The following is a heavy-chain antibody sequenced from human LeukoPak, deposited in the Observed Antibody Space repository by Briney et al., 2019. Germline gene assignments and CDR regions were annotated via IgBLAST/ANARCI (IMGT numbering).Heavy chain of an antibody. CDR3: ARDFWFDP. CDR1: GGSLRSYY. CDR2: IYYSGST. Sequence: SETLSLTCTVSGGSLRSYYWSWIRQTPGKGLEWIGYIYYSGSTNYNPSLKSRVTISVDTSKNQFSLKLSSVTAADTAVYYCARDFWFDPWGQGTLVTVSS. V-gene: IGHV4-59*01. J-gene: IGHJ5*02.